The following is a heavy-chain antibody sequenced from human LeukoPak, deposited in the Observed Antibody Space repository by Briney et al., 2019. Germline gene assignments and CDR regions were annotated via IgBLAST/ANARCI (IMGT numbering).Heavy chain of an antibody. J-gene: IGHJ6*03. CDR3: ARVHYVISFYYMDV. Sequence: ASVKVSCKASGYTFTGYYLHWVRQAPGQGREWMGWIDPKSGGTNYAQKLQGRVTMTTDTSTSTAYMELRSLRSDDTAVYYCARVHYVISFYYMDVWGKGTTVTISS. D-gene: IGHD2/OR15-2a*01. CDR2: IDPKSGGT. CDR1: GYTFTGYY. V-gene: IGHV1-2*02.